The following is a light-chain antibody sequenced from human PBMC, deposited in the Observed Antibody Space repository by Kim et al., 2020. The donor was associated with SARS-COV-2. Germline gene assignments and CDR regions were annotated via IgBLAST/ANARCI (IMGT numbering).Light chain of an antibody. CDR1: RSVSNY. V-gene: IGKV3-11*01. Sequence: EIVLTQSPATLSLSPGERVTLSCRASRSVSNYLAWYQHKPGQAPRLLVYDASNRTTGIPARFSGSGSGTDFTLTISSLEPEDFAVYYCQQGANWITFGQGTRLEIK. CDR3: QQGANWIT. CDR2: DAS. J-gene: IGKJ5*01.